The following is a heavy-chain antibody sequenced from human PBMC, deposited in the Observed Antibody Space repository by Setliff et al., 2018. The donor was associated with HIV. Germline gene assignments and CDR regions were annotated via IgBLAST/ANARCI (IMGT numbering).Heavy chain of an antibody. V-gene: IGHV4-30-4*08. D-gene: IGHD3-10*01. Sequence: LTCTVSGGSISSGDYFWSWIRQPPGKGLEWIGYIYYSGSTYYNPSLKSRVTISVDTSKKQFSLKLSSVTAADTAVYYCARAGGSGSYYWFDPWGQGTLVTVSS. CDR1: GGSISSGDYF. CDR2: IYYSGST. CDR3: ARAGGSGSYYWFDP. J-gene: IGHJ5*02.